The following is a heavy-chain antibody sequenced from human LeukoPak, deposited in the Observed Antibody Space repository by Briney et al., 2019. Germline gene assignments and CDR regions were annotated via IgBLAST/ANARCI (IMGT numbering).Heavy chain of an antibody. J-gene: IGHJ4*02. Sequence: GGSLRLSCAASGFIFTNYAMHWLRQAPDKGLEWVAFIRYDGSNKYYADSVKGRFAISRDNSKKMLYLQMNSLRPEDTAMYYCSNARYDSSGYPAAFDYWGQGTLVTVSS. CDR2: IRYDGSNK. CDR3: SNARYDSSGYPAAFDY. V-gene: IGHV3-30*02. CDR1: GFIFTNYA. D-gene: IGHD3-22*01.